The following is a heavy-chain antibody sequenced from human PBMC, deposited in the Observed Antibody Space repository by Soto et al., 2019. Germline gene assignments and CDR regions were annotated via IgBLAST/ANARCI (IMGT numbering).Heavy chain of an antibody. CDR2: ISWNSGSI. V-gene: IGHV3-9*01. Sequence: VQLVESGGGLVQPGRSLRLSCAASGFTFDDYAMHWVRQAPGKGLEWVSGISWNSGSIGYADSVKGRFTISRDNAKNSLYLQMNSLRAEDTALYYCAKGLYSSSRDYFDYWGQGTLVTVSS. J-gene: IGHJ4*02. D-gene: IGHD6-13*01. CDR3: AKGLYSSSRDYFDY. CDR1: GFTFDDYA.